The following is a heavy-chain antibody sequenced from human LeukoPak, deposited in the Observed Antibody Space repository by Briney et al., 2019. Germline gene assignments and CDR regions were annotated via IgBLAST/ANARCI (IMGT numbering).Heavy chain of an antibody. V-gene: IGHV1-69*13. Sequence: SVKVSCKASGGTFSSYAISWVRQAPGQGLEWMGGIIPIFGTANYAQKFQGRVMITADESTSTAYMELSSLRSEDTAVYYCARDASYYYDSSGYYYTWGQGTLVTVSS. CDR1: GGTFSSYA. D-gene: IGHD3-22*01. CDR2: IIPIFGTA. J-gene: IGHJ5*02. CDR3: ARDASYYYDSSGYYYT.